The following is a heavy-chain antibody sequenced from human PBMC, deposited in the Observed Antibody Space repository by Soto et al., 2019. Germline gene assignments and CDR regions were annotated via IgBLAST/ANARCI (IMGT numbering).Heavy chain of an antibody. CDR3: ARALGGTTIFIGSRFDY. D-gene: IGHD1-1*01. CDR2: ISSDSSNI. V-gene: IGHV3-21*01. Sequence: PGGSLRLSCAASGFTFSSYGMHWVRQAPGKGLEWVSSISSDSSNIYYADSVKGRFTISRDNSKNSLHLQMNSLRAEDTAVYYCARALGGTTIFIGSRFDYWGQGTQVTVSS. J-gene: IGHJ4*02. CDR1: GFTFSSYG.